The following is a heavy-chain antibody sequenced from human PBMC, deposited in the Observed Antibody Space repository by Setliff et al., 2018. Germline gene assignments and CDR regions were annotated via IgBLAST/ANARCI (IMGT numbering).Heavy chain of an antibody. CDR2: ISYDGSNK. CDR3: ARGRFGDAFDI. V-gene: IGHV3-30-3*01. Sequence: GSLRLSCAASGFTFSSYAMHWVRQAPGKGLEWVAVISYDGSNKYYADSVKGRFTISRDNSKNTLYLQMNSLGAEDTAVYYCARGRFGDAFDIWGQGTMVTVSS. CDR1: GFTFSSYA. J-gene: IGHJ3*02. D-gene: IGHD3-16*01.